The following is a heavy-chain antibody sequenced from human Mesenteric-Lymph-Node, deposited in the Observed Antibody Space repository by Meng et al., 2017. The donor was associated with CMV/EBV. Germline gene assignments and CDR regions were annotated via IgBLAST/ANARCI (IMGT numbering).Heavy chain of an antibody. CDR3: VCEFWSSYDC. CDR1: GFTLSTYW. J-gene: IGHJ4*02. D-gene: IGHD3-3*01. V-gene: IGHV3-7*01. Sequence: GESLKISCAASGFTLSTYWMTWVRQAPGKGLESVANIKQDGSDKYYLDSVKGRFTISRDNAKNSLYLQLNSLRAEDTAVYYCVCEFWSSYDCWGQGTLVTVSS. CDR2: IKQDGSDK.